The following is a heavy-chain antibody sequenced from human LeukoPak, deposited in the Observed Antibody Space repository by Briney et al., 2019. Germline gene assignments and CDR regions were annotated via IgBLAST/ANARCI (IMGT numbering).Heavy chain of an antibody. Sequence: PSETLSLTCAVYGGSFSGYYWSWIRQPPGKGLEWIGEINHSGSTNYNPSLKSRVTISVDTSKNQFSLKLSSVTAADTAVYYCARQWGAGTMVRGALGYWGQGTLVTVSS. J-gene: IGHJ4*02. CDR2: INHSGST. CDR3: ARQWGAGTMVRGALGY. V-gene: IGHV4-34*01. CDR1: GGSFSGYY. D-gene: IGHD3-10*01.